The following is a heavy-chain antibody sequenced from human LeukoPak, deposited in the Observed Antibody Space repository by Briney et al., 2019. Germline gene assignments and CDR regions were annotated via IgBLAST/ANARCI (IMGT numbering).Heavy chain of an antibody. V-gene: IGHV4-59*11. CDR3: ARGRRGGGTSNSWFDA. CDR2: VYYSGNT. D-gene: IGHD2-15*01. Sequence: PQTLCLSCEVSLGSPTVDSTGAVWQPPGKGLEWLGYVYYSGNTNYNPSLKSRVTISAHTSKSQFSLKLTSVTAADTAVYYCARGRRGGGTSNSWFDAWGQGTLVTVSS. CDR1: GSPTVDST. J-gene: IGHJ5*02.